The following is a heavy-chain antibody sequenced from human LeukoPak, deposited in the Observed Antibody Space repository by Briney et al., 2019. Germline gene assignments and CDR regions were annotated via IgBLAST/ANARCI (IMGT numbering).Heavy chain of an antibody. V-gene: IGHV3-30-3*01. Sequence: PGGSLRLSCAASGFTFSSYAMHWVRQAPGKGPEWVAVISYDGSNKYYADSVKGRFTISRDNSKNTLYLQMNSLGAEDTAVYYCANIPDDYGWYFDLWGRGTLVTVST. J-gene: IGHJ2*01. CDR2: ISYDGSNK. CDR1: GFTFSSYA. D-gene: IGHD4-17*01. CDR3: ANIPDDYGWYFDL.